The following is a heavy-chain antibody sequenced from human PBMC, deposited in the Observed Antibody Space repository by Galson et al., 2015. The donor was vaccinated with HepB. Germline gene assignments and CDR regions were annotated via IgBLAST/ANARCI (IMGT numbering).Heavy chain of an antibody. J-gene: IGHJ4*02. CDR2: ISSSGSTI. Sequence: SLRLSCAASGFTFSDYYMSWIRQAPGKGLEWVSYISSSGSTIYYADSVKGRFTISRDNAKNSLYLQMNSLRAEDTAVYYCARDRLRVVPSPPPIDYWDQGTLVTVSS. D-gene: IGHD2-2*01. CDR3: ARDRLRVVPSPPPIDY. V-gene: IGHV3-11*01. CDR1: GFTFSDYY.